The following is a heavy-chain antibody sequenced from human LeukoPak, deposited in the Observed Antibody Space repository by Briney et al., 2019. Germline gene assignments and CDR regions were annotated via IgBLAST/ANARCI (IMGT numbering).Heavy chain of an antibody. J-gene: IGHJ3*02. CDR1: GYSFTTDD. D-gene: IGHD1-26*01. Sequence: ASVKVSCKASGYSFTTDDITWVRQAPGQGLEWMGWINTYNGNTNYVQKFQGRVTMTTDTSTSTAYMELRSLRSDDTAVYYCARGVGATFSFEAFDIWGQGTMVTVSS. V-gene: IGHV1-18*01. CDR2: INTYNGNT. CDR3: ARGVGATFSFEAFDI.